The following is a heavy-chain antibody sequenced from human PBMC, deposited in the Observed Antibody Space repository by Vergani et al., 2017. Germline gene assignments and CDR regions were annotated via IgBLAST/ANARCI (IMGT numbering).Heavy chain of an antibody. CDR2: ISGSGGST. D-gene: IGHD3-10*01. CDR3: AKGAYYYGSGSLFRSFRTKFYFDY. V-gene: IGHV3-23*01. CDR1: GFTFSSYA. J-gene: IGHJ4*02. Sequence: EVQLLESGGGLVQPGGSLRLSCAASGFTFSSYAMSWVRQAPGKGLEWVSAISGSGGSTYYADSVKGRFTISRDNSKNTLYLQMNSLRADDTAVYYCAKGAYYYGSGSLFRSFRTKFYFDYWGQGTLVTVSS.